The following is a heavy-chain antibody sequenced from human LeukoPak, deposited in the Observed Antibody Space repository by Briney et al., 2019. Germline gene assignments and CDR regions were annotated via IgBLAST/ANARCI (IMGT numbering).Heavy chain of an antibody. Sequence: PGGSLRLSCAASGFIFSTYSMNWVRQAPGKGLEWIAYISSTSSTIYYADSVKGRSTISRDNAKNSLFLQMNSLRAEDTAVYYCVSGISGPKGDYWGQGTLVTVSS. CDR1: GFIFSTYS. J-gene: IGHJ4*02. CDR3: VSGISGPKGDY. D-gene: IGHD1-14*01. V-gene: IGHV3-48*01. CDR2: ISSTSSTI.